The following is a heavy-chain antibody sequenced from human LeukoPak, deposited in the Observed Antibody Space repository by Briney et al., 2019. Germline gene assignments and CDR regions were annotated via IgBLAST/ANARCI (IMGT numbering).Heavy chain of an antibody. D-gene: IGHD6-6*01. CDR1: GFTFSSYG. J-gene: IGHJ4*02. V-gene: IGHV3-33*01. CDR3: AREYSSLSLHFDY. Sequence: GGSLRHSCAASGFTFSSYGMHWVRQAPGKGLEWVAVIWYDGSNKYYADSVKGRFTISRDNSKNTLYLQMNSLRAEDTAVYYCAREYSSLSLHFDYWGQGTLVTVSS. CDR2: IWYDGSNK.